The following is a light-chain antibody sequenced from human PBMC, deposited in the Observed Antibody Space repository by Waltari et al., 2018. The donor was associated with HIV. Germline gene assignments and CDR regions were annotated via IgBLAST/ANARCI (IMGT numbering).Light chain of an antibody. CDR3: SSYTSSTTYVV. CDR2: EVS. J-gene: IGLJ2*01. Sequence: QSALTQPASVSGSPGQSITISCTGTSSDIGRYNSVSWYQHHPGKAPKLMISEVSDRPSWVSNRFSGSKFGNTASLTISGLQADDEADYYCSSYTSSTTYVVFGGGTKLTVL. V-gene: IGLV2-14*01. CDR1: SSDIGRYNS.